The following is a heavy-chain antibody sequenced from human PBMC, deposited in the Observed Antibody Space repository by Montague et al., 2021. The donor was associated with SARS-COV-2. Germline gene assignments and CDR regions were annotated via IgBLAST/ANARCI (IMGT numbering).Heavy chain of an antibody. V-gene: IGHV3-43D*03. CDR3: AKGSATVTTLDAFDI. CDR2: INWDGGST. Sequence: SLRLSCAASGFTFDDYAMHWVRQAPGKGLEWVCVINWDGGSTYYVDSVKGRSTISRDNSKKSLYLQMNSLRAEDTALYYCAKGSATVTTLDAFDIWGQGTMVTASS. D-gene: IGHD4-17*01. J-gene: IGHJ3*02. CDR1: GFTFDDYA.